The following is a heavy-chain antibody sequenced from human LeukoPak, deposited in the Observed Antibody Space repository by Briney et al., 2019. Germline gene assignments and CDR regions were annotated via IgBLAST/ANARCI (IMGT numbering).Heavy chain of an antibody. CDR3: NYGSGSFDY. CDR1: GFTVSNNY. Sequence: GGSLRLSCAASGFTVSNNYMSWVRQAPGKGLEWVLLIYSGGSTNYADSVKGRFTISRDNAKNSLYLQMNSLRAEDTAVYYCNYGSGSFDYWGQGTLVTVSS. V-gene: IGHV3-66*01. CDR2: IYSGGST. D-gene: IGHD3-10*01. J-gene: IGHJ4*02.